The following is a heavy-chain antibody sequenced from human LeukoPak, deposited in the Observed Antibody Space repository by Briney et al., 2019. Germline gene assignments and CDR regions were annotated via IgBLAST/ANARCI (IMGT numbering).Heavy chain of an antibody. D-gene: IGHD3-3*01. CDR2: MYTGGST. CDR1: GFTLSNYW. J-gene: IGHJ4*02. CDR3: AKQYDFWSGPDY. Sequence: GGSLTLSCAASGFTLSNYWVHWVRQAPGEGLVWVSVMYTGGSTYYADSVKGRFTISRDNSKNTLYLQMNSLRVEDTAVYYCAKQYDFWSGPDYWGQGTLVTVSS. V-gene: IGHV3-66*04.